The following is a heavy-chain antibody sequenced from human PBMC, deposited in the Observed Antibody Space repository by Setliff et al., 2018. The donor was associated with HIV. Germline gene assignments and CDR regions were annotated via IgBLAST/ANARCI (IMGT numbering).Heavy chain of an antibody. CDR1: GGSISSNW. CDR3: GGNGYYSIGY. D-gene: IGHD3-22*01. J-gene: IGHJ4*02. V-gene: IGHV4-4*02. CDR2: IYHSGST. Sequence: SETLSLTCAVSGGSISSNWWSWVRQSPGKGLEWIGEIYHSGSTHYSPSLQSRVTISVDKSKSQFSLKLNSVTAADTAVYYCGGNGYYSIGYWGQGTLVTVSS.